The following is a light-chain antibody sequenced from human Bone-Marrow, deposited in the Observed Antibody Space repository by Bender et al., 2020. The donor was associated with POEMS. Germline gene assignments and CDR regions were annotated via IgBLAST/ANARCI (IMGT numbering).Light chain of an antibody. CDR2: ELS. CDR1: SSDVGGYDY. Sequence: QSALTQPASVSGSPGQSITISCTGTSSDVGGYDYVSWYQQHPGKAPKLMIYELSKRPSGVSNRFSGSKSGNTASLTISGLQAEDEADYYCCSYADSSTLVLGTGTKVTVL. CDR3: CSYADSSTLV. V-gene: IGLV2-23*02. J-gene: IGLJ1*01.